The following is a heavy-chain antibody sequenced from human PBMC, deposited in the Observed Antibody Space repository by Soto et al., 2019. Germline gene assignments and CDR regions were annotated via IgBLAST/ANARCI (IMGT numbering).Heavy chain of an antibody. J-gene: IGHJ4*02. CDR3: ARAGFSYGHSLF. CDR1: GGPIKTGDYY. V-gene: IGHV4-30-4*01. D-gene: IGHD3-10*01. Sequence: QVQLKESGPGLVKPSETLSLTCNVSGGPIKTGDYYWNWIRQPPGKGLEWIGYVFYSGATNYSPSLKSRAAISMDTSKNQFSLSLTSVTAADTAVYYWARAGFSYGHSLFWGQGIRVTVST. CDR2: VFYSGAT.